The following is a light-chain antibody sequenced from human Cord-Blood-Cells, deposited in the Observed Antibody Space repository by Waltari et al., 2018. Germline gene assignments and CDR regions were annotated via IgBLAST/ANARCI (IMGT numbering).Light chain of an antibody. V-gene: IGLV2-23*01. Sequence: QSALTQPASVSGSPGQSLTISCTGTSSDVGSYTLVSWYQQHPGKAPKLMIYEGSKPPSGVSNRFSGAKSGNTASLTIAGLQGEDGADYYCCSYAPWVFGGGTKLTVL. CDR3: CSYAPWV. J-gene: IGLJ3*02. CDR2: EGS. CDR1: SSDVGSYTL.